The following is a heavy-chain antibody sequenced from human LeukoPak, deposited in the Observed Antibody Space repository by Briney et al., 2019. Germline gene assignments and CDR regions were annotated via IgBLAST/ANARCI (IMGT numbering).Heavy chain of an antibody. J-gene: IGHJ5*02. V-gene: IGHV4-59*08. CDR2: IYYSGST. CDR1: GGSISSYY. D-gene: IGHD3-10*01. CDR3: ARHSDYCGSGYEGNWFDP. Sequence: KPSETLSLTCTVSGGSISSYYWSWIRQPPGKGLEWIGYIYYSGSTNYNPSLKSRVTISVDTSKNQFSLKLSSVTAADTAVYYCARHSDYCGSGYEGNWFDPWGQGTLVTVSS.